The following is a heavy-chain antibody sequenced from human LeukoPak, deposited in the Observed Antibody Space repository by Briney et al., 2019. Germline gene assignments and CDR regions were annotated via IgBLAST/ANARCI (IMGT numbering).Heavy chain of an antibody. Sequence: ASVKVSCKVSGYTLSDLAMHWVRQAPGKGLEWMGGLDPEDGEAIYAQPLQGRVTMTEDTSSDTAYMVLSSLRSEDTAVYYCARGPEYSSSYYYYMDVWGKGTTVTVSS. CDR2: LDPEDGEA. CDR3: ARGPEYSSSYYYYMDV. CDR1: GYTLSDLA. V-gene: IGHV1-24*01. D-gene: IGHD6-6*01. J-gene: IGHJ6*03.